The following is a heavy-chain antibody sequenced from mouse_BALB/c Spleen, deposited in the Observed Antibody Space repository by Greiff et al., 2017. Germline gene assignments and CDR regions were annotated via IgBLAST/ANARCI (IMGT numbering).Heavy chain of an antibody. CDR1: GYTFTSYW. V-gene: IGHV1-5*01. Sequence: VQLQQSGTVLARPGASVKMSCKASGYTFTSYWMHWVKQRPGQGLEWIGAIYPGNSDTSYNQKFKGKAKLTAVTSTSTAYMELSSLTNEDSAVYYCTRRGYGSSYYYAMDYWGQGTSVTVSS. CDR3: TRRGYGSSYYYAMDY. D-gene: IGHD1-1*01. J-gene: IGHJ4*01. CDR2: IYPGNSDT.